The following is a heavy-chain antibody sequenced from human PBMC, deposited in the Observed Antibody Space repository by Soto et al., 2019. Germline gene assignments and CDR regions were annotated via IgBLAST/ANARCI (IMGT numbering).Heavy chain of an antibody. V-gene: IGHV3-11*01. J-gene: IGHJ6*03. Sequence: GSLRLSCAASGFTFSDYYMSWIRQAPGKGLEWVSYISSSGSTIYYADSVKGRFTISRDNAKNSLYLQMNSLRAEDTAVYYCARVSGADIVVVVAAPSYYYYYMDVWGKGTTVTVSS. D-gene: IGHD2-15*01. CDR1: GFTFSDYY. CDR2: ISSSGSTI. CDR3: ARVSGADIVVVVAAPSYYYYYMDV.